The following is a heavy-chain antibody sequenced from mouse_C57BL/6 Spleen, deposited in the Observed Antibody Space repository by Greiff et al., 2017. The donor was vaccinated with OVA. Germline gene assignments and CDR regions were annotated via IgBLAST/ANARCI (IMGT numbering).Heavy chain of an antibody. CDR3: ARERNYYGSSYWYFDV. CDR1: GYTFTDYN. CDR2: INPNTGGT. D-gene: IGHD1-1*01. Sequence: EVQGVESGPELVKPGASVKIPCKASGYTFTDYNMDWVKQSHGKSLEWIGDINPNTGGTIYNQKFKGKATLTVDKSSSTAYMELRSLTSEDTAVYYWARERNYYGSSYWYFDVWGTGTTVTVSS. J-gene: IGHJ1*03. V-gene: IGHV1-18*01.